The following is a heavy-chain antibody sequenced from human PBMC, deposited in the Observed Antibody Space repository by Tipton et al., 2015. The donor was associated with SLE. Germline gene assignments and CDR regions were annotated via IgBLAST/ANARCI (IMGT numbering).Heavy chain of an antibody. CDR3: ARNKAVAGTVIEY. Sequence: TLSLTCTVSGGSISSYYWSWIRQPAGKGLEWIGRIYSSGSTNYNPSLKSRVTMSVDTSKNQFSLKLNSVTAADTAVYYCARNKAVAGTVIEYWGPGTLVTVSS. CDR1: GGSISSYY. V-gene: IGHV4-4*07. D-gene: IGHD6-19*01. CDR2: IYSSGST. J-gene: IGHJ4*02.